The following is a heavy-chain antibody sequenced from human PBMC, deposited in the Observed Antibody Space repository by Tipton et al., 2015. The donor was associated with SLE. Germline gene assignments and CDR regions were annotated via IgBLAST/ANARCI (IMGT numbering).Heavy chain of an antibody. J-gene: IGHJ4*02. D-gene: IGHD3-16*01. Sequence: LRLSCTVSGGSVSSGSYYWAWIRQPRGKGLEWIGYGYYIGSTNYNPSLKSRLTISVDTSKNQFSLRLSSATAADTAVYYCARDQVGVGDFDYWSQGTLVTVSS. V-gene: IGHV4-61*01. CDR2: GYYIGST. CDR3: ARDQVGVGDFDY. CDR1: GGSVSSGSYY.